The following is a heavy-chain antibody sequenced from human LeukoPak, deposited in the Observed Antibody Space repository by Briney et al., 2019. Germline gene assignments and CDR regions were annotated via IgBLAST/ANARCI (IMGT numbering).Heavy chain of an antibody. CDR3: ASSGYSSSWYQNWFDP. CDR2: IYYSGST. Sequence: SETLSLTCTVSGGSISSSSYYWGWIRQPPGKGLEWIGSIYYSGSTYNNPSPKSRVTISVDTSKNQFSLKLSSVTAADTAVYYCASSGYSSSWYQNWFDPWGQGTLVTVSS. D-gene: IGHD6-13*01. CDR1: GGSISSSSYY. J-gene: IGHJ5*02. V-gene: IGHV4-39*01.